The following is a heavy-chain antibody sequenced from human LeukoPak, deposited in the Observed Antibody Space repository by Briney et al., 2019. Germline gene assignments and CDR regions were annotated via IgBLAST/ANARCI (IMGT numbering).Heavy chain of an antibody. J-gene: IGHJ4*02. V-gene: IGHV4-59*08. CDR3: ARCDSSGYINYYFDY. D-gene: IGHD3-22*01. CDR2: IYYSGST. Sequence: PSETLSLTCTVSGGSISSYYWSCLRQPPGKGLEWIGYIYYSGSTNYNPSLKSRVTILVDSSKNQFSLKLSSVTAADTAVYYCARCDSSGYINYYFDYRGQGTLVTVSS. CDR1: GGSISSYY.